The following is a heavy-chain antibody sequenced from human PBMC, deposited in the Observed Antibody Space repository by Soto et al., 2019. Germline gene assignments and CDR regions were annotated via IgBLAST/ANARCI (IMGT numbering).Heavy chain of an antibody. V-gene: IGHV1-18*01. CDR3: ASGYCSGDTCYNGMDV. D-gene: IGHD2-15*01. Sequence: QVQLVQSGAEVKQPGASVKVSCKASGYTFTSYGISWVRQAPGQGLEWMGWISADSGNTNYAQKFQGRVTMTTDTSTNTAYMELRSLRSDDTAVYYCASGYCSGDTCYNGMDVWGQGTTVTVSS. J-gene: IGHJ6*02. CDR1: GYTFTSYG. CDR2: ISADSGNT.